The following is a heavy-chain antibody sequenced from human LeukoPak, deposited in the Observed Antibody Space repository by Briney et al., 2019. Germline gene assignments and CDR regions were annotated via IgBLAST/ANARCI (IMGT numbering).Heavy chain of an antibody. CDR1: GFTFDDYA. V-gene: IGHV3-9*03. CDR2: ISWNSGSI. Sequence: GGSLRLSXAASGFTFDDYAMHWVRQAPGKGLEWVSGISWNSGSIGYADSVKGRFTISRDNAKNSLYLQMNSLRAEDMALYYCAKDRAAVAGPLDYWGQGTLVTVSS. D-gene: IGHD6-19*01. J-gene: IGHJ4*02. CDR3: AKDRAAVAGPLDY.